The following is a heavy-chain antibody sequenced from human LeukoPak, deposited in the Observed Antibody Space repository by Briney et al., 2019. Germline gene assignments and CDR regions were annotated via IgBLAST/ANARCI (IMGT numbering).Heavy chain of an antibody. CDR1: GYTFTSYG. Sequence: ASVKVSCKASGYTFTSYGISWVRQAPGQGLEWMGWIGAYNGNTNYAQKLQGRVTMTTDTSTSTAYMELRSLRSDDTAVYYCAREADSYGSYDYWGQGTLVTVSS. CDR2: IGAYNGNT. CDR3: AREADSYGSYDY. V-gene: IGHV1-18*01. D-gene: IGHD5-18*01. J-gene: IGHJ4*02.